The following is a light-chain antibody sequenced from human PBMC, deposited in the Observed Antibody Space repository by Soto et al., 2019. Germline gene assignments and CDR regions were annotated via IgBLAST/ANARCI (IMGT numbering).Light chain of an antibody. J-gene: IGLJ2*01. V-gene: IGLV1-40*01. CDR2: GNT. CDR1: SSNLGTNYD. CDR3: QSYDNFLRVI. Sequence: QSVLTQPPSVSGAPGQNITTSCTGSSSNLGTNYDVHWYQRLPETAPKLLIYGNTNRPSGVPDRFSGSKSGTSASLAITGLQAEDEADYYCQSYDNFLRVIFGGGTKLTVL.